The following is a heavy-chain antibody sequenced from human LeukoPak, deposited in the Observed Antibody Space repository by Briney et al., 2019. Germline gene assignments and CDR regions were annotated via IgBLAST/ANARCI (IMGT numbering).Heavy chain of an antibody. D-gene: IGHD2-2*01. CDR2: ISYDGSNK. V-gene: IGHV3-30*04. Sequence: GRSLRLSCAASGFTFSSYAMHWVRQAPGKGLECVAVISYDGSNKYYADSVKGRFTISRDNSKNTLYLQMNSLRAEDTAVYYCARVWGCSSTSCYEGTFDYWGQGTLVTVSS. CDR3: ARVWGCSSTSCYEGTFDY. J-gene: IGHJ4*02. CDR1: GFTFSSYA.